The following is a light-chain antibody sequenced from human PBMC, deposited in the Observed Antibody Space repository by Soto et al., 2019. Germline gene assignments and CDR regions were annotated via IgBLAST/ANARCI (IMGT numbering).Light chain of an antibody. CDR2: KAS. V-gene: IGKV1-5*03. Sequence: DIQMTQSPSTLSGSVGDGVTITCRAGQTISSWLAWYQQKPGKAPKLLIYKASTLKSGVPSRFSGSGSGTEFTLTISSLQPDDFATYYCQHYNSYSEAFGQGTKVDIK. CDR3: QHYNSYSEA. CDR1: QTISSW. J-gene: IGKJ1*01.